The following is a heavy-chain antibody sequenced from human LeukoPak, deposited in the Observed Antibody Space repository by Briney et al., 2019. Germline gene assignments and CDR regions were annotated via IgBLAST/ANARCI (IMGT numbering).Heavy chain of an antibody. Sequence: GESLKISCKGSGYSFSTYWIGWVRQMRGKGLEWIGIIYPGDSDTRYNPSFQGQVTISADKSTSTAYLQWSSLKASDTAIYYCGRHARMGATQSNFDYWGQGTLVTVSS. CDR2: IYPGDSDT. CDR1: GYSFSTYW. V-gene: IGHV5-51*01. CDR3: GRHARMGATQSNFDY. J-gene: IGHJ4*02. D-gene: IGHD1-26*01.